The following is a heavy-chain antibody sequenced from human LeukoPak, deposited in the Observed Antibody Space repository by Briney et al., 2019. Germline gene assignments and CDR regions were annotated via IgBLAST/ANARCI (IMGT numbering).Heavy chain of an antibody. CDR3: AKDNDILTGPPGSFDY. Sequence: GGSLRLSCAASGFTFDDYAMHWVRQAPGKGLEWVSGISWNSGSIGYADSVKGRFTISRDNAKNSLYLRMNSLRAEDTALYYCAKDNDILTGPPGSFDYWGQGTLVTVSS. D-gene: IGHD3-9*01. CDR1: GFTFDDYA. CDR2: ISWNSGSI. V-gene: IGHV3-9*01. J-gene: IGHJ4*02.